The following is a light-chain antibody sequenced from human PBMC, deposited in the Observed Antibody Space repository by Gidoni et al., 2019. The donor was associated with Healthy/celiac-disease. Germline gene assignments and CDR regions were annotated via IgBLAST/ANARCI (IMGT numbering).Light chain of an antibody. CDR3: QQSYSTPPT. J-gene: IGKJ1*01. V-gene: IGKV1-39*01. CDR1: QNISSY. Sequence: DIQMTQSPSSLSASVGDRVTITCRASQNISSYLNWYQPKPGKAPKLLIYAASSLQSGVPSRFSGSGSGTDFTLTISSLQPEDFATYYCQQSYSTPPTFXHXTKVEIQ. CDR2: AAS.